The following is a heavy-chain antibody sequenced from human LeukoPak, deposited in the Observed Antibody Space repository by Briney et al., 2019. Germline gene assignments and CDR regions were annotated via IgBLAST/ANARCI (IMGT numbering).Heavy chain of an antibody. D-gene: IGHD3-10*01. Sequence: PSETLSLTCAVYGGSFSGYYWSWIRQPPGKGLEWIGEINHSGSTNYNPSLKSRVTISVDTSKNQFSLKLSSVTAAGTAVYYCARGIITYYYGSGSYYNPFDYWGQGTLVTVSS. CDR3: ARGIITYYYGSGSYYNPFDY. CDR1: GGSFSGYY. J-gene: IGHJ4*02. CDR2: INHSGST. V-gene: IGHV4-34*01.